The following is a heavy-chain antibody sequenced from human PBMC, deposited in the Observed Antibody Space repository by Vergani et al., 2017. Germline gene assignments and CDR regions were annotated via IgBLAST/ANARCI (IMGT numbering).Heavy chain of an antibody. Sequence: QVQLVQSGAEVKKPGSSVKVSCKASGGTFSSYAISWVRQAPGQGLEWMGIINPSGGSTSYAQKFQGRVTMTRDTSTSTVYMELSSLRSEDTAVYYCARDGGDFWSGYYPLHWGQGTLVTVYS. J-gene: IGHJ1*01. V-gene: IGHV1-46*01. CDR2: INPSGGST. D-gene: IGHD3-3*01. CDR1: GGTFSSYA. CDR3: ARDGGDFWSGYYPLH.